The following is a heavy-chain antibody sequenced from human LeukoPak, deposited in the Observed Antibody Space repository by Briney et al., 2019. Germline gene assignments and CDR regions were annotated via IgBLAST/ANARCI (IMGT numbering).Heavy chain of an antibody. CDR1: AVTFSTYA. CDR3: ARDVEGRLNLLPS. Sequence: SVKVSCKASAVTFSTYAITWVRQAPGQGLEWMGGIIPSFGTVYYAQKFQGRVTITADESTSTDYMELSSLRSEDTAVYYCARDVEGRLNLLPSCGQGTLVTVSS. CDR2: IIPSFGTV. J-gene: IGHJ5*02. D-gene: IGHD1-26*01. V-gene: IGHV1-69*01.